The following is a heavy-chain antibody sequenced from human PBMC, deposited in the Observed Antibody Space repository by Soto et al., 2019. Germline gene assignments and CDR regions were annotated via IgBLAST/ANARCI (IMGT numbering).Heavy chain of an antibody. CDR1: GGSFSGYY. V-gene: IGHV4-34*01. J-gene: IGHJ3*02. CDR3: ARGLYYYDSSGDAFDI. D-gene: IGHD3-22*01. CDR2: INHSGST. Sequence: SETLSLTCAVYGGSFSGYYWIWIRQPPGKGLEWIGEINHSGSTNYNPSLKSRVTISVDTSKNQFSLKLSSVTAADTAVYYCARGLYYYDSSGDAFDIWGQGTMVTVS.